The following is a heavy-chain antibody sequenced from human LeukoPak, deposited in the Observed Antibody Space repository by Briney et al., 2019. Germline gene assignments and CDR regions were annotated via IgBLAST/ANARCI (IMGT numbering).Heavy chain of an antibody. J-gene: IGHJ4*02. CDR1: GFTFSSYA. D-gene: IGHD2-21*02. V-gene: IGHV3-23*01. CDR2: ISGSGGSA. Sequence: GGSLRLSCAASGFTFSSYAMSWVRQAPGKGLEWVSAISGSGGSAYYADSVKGRFTISRDNSKNTLYLQMNSLRAEDTAVYYCAKSVYVVTAVDYWGQGTLVTVSS. CDR3: AKSVYVVTAVDY.